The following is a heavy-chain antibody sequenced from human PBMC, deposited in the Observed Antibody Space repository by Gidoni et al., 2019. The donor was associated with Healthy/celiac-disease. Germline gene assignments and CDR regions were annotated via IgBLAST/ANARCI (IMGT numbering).Heavy chain of an antibody. CDR2: ISGSGGST. CDR3: AKERGNGYSYGYSPCDY. Sequence: EVQLLESGGGLVQPGGSLRLSCAASGFTFRRYARSWVRQAPGKGLEWVSAISGSGGSTYYADSVKGRFTISRDNSKNTLYLQMNSLRAEDTAVYYCAKERGNGYSYGYSPCDYWGQGTLVTVSS. V-gene: IGHV3-23*01. J-gene: IGHJ4*02. CDR1: GFTFRRYA. D-gene: IGHD5-18*01.